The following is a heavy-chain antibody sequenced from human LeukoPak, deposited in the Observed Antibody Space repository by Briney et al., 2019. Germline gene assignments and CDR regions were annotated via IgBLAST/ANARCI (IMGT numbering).Heavy chain of an antibody. CDR2: VIPIFGTA. Sequence: SVNVSCKASGGTFSSYAISWVRQAPGQGLEWMGGVIPIFGTANYAQKFQGRVTITADESTSTAYMELSSLRSEDTAVYYSATPAYCGGDCYSYYFDYWGQGTLVTVSS. J-gene: IGHJ4*02. CDR1: GGTFSSYA. V-gene: IGHV1-69*13. D-gene: IGHD2-21*02. CDR3: ATPAYCGGDCYSYYFDY.